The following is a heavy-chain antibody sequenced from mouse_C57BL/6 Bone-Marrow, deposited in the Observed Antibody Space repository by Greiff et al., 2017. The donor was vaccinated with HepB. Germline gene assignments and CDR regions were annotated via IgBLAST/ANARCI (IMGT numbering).Heavy chain of an antibody. CDR3: ARRTNYDGSLYFDY. CDR1: GYTFTSYS. V-gene: IGHV1-72*01. Sequence: VQLQQSGAELVKPGASVKLSCKASGYTFTSYSMHWVKQRPGRGLEWIGRFDPKSGGTKYNEKFKSKATLTVDKPFSTAYMELSSLTSEDSAVYYCARRTNYDGSLYFDYWGQGTTLTVSS. CDR2: FDPKSGGT. J-gene: IGHJ2*01. D-gene: IGHD1-1*01.